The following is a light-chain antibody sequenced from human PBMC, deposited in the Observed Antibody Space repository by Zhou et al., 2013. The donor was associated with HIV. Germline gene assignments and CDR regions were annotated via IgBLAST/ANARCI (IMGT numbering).Light chain of an antibody. Sequence: DIQMTQSPSSLSASVGDKVTISCRASQNIDAYINWYQQKLGQGPKSLIYAASNLQSGVPSRFTGSGSGTIFTLTITSLRPEDFGIYYCQQGSSFPHTFGGGTRVDIK. J-gene: IGKJ4*01. V-gene: IGKV1-39*01. CDR3: QQGSSFPHT. CDR2: AAS. CDR1: QNIDAY.